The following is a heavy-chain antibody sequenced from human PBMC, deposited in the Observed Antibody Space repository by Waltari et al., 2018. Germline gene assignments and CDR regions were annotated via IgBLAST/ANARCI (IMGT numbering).Heavy chain of an antibody. Sequence: EVQLVESGGGLVQPGRSLRLSYAVSGFNFDDYAMHWVRQAPGKGLVWVSGISWNSDNIGYADSVKGRFTISRDNAKNSLYLQMNSLRPEDTALYYCAKGHSGSYGLKDWGQGTLVTVSS. V-gene: IGHV3-9*01. CDR1: GFNFDDYA. D-gene: IGHD1-26*01. J-gene: IGHJ4*02. CDR2: ISWNSDNI. CDR3: AKGHSGSYGLKD.